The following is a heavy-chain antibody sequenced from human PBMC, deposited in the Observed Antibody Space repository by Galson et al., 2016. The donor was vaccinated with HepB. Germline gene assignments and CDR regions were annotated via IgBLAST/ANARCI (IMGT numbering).Heavy chain of an antibody. Sequence: SVKVSCKASGYTFSSYDINWVRQAPGQGLEWMGWMSPTSGGTGFAQKFQGRVSMTRNTSINTPYMELESLTSDDTAVYYCARGCRGCGSCYVDPWGQGTLITVSS. V-gene: IGHV1-8*01. J-gene: IGHJ5*02. D-gene: IGHD2-15*01. CDR1: GYTFSSYD. CDR2: MSPTSGGT. CDR3: ARGCRGCGSCYVDP.